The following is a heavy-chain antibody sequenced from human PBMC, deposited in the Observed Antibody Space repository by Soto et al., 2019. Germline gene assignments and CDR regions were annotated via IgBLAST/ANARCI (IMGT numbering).Heavy chain of an antibody. J-gene: IGHJ3*02. Sequence: PSLTHPVTSSVAGGYISSYYWSWIRKTPGKGLEWIGYIYYSGSTNYNPSLKSRVTISVDTSKNQFSLKLSSVTAADTAVYYCARGLQKAVAAKRYRLNAFDIWGQGTMVTVSS. CDR1: GGYISSYY. D-gene: IGHD6-19*01. CDR2: IYYSGST. V-gene: IGHV4-59*01. CDR3: ARGLQKAVAAKRYRLNAFDI.